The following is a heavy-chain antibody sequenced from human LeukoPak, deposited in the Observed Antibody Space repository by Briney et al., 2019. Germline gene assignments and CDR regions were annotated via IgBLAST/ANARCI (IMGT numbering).Heavy chain of an antibody. CDR3: ARAGLLWFGESYFDY. V-gene: IGHV3-7*01. Sequence: PGGSLRLSCAVSGFTFSSYWMTWVRQAPGKGLEWVANIKEDGSEKYYVDSVKGRFTVSRDNVKNSLFLQMNSLRVEDTAVYYCARAGLLWFGESYFDYWGQGTLVTVSS. CDR2: IKEDGSEK. D-gene: IGHD3-10*01. J-gene: IGHJ4*02. CDR1: GFTFSSYW.